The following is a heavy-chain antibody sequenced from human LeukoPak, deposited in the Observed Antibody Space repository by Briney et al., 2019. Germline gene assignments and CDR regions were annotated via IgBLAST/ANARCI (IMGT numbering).Heavy chain of an antibody. J-gene: IGHJ4*02. V-gene: IGHV6-1*01. CDR1: GGSVSTNSAA. D-gene: IGHD5-12*01. CDR2: TYYRSKWYN. CDR3: ARDKGGSGYDHLDS. Sequence: SQTLSLTCAISGGSVSTNSAAWSWIRQSPSRGLEWLGRTYYRSKWYNDYAVSVKSRIAINPDTSKNQFSLQLNSVTPEDTAVYYCARDKGGSGYDHLDSWGQGTLVTVSS.